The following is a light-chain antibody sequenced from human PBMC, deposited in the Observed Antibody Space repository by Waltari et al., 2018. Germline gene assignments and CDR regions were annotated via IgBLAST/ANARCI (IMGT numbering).Light chain of an antibody. J-gene: IGLJ2*01. CDR2: KDT. Sequence: SYELTQPPSVSVSPGQTARINCSGEALPKKYAYWYQQKPGQAPLLVIYKDTERSSGIPERFSGSSSGTTVTLTISAVQAEDEADYYCQSADAGGTYVIFGGGTKLTVL. CDR1: ALPKKY. V-gene: IGLV3-25*03. CDR3: QSADAGGTYVI.